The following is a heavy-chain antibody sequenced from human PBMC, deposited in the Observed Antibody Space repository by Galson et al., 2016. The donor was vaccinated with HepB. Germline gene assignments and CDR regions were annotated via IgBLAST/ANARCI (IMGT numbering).Heavy chain of an antibody. CDR3: VKDVRVAYSLED. CDR2: INDYGGWT. V-gene: IGHV3-64D*06. Sequence: SLRLSCAASGFSFSSYAIHWVRQAPGKGLEYVSTINDYGGWTHYADSVRGRFTISRDNSKNTVYLQMNSLRAEDTAVYYCVKDVRVAYSLEDWGQGTLVTVSS. CDR1: GFSFSSYA. D-gene: IGHD2-21*01. J-gene: IGHJ4*02.